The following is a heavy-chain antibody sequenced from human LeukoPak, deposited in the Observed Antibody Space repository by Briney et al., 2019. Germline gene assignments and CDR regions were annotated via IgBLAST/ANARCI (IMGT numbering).Heavy chain of an antibody. J-gene: IGHJ3*02. D-gene: IGHD3-3*01. Sequence: NPSETLSLTCTVSGGSISSSSYYWGWIRQPPGKGLEWIGSIYYTGSAYYNPSLKSRVTISVDTSKNQFSLKLSSVTAADTAVYYCARHVGALRFLEWLLDAFDIWGQGTMVTVSS. CDR3: ARHVGALRFLEWLLDAFDI. V-gene: IGHV4-39*01. CDR2: IYYTGSA. CDR1: GGSISSSSYY.